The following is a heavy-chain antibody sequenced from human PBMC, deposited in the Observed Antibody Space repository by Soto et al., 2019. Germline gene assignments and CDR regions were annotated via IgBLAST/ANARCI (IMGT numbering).Heavy chain of an antibody. CDR3: ARSFVVVTDFDY. CDR1: GYSFTSYG. D-gene: IGHD2-21*02. J-gene: IGHJ4*02. CDR2: IIPIFGTA. V-gene: IGHV1-69*13. Sequence: GASVKVSCKASGYSFTSYGINWVRQAPGQGLEWMGGIIPIFGTANYAQKFQGRVTITADESTSTAYMELSSLRSEDTAVYYCARSFVVVTDFDYWGQGTLVTVSS.